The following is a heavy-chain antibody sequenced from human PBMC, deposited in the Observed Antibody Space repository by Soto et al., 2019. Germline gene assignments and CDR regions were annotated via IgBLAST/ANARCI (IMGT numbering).Heavy chain of an antibody. CDR2: IYYSGST. D-gene: IGHD6-13*01. CDR3: ARDSSSSDAFDI. Sequence: SSEILSLTCTVSGGSVSSGSYYWSWIRQPPGKGLEWIGYIYYSGSTNYNPSLKSRVTISVDTSKNQFSLKLSSVTAADTAVYYCARDSSSSDAFDIWGQGTMVTVSS. J-gene: IGHJ3*02. CDR1: GGSVSSGSYY. V-gene: IGHV4-61*01.